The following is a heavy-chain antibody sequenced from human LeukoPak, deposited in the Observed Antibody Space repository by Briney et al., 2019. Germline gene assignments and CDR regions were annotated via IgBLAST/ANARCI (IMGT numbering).Heavy chain of an antibody. CDR2: IYYSGTT. CDR1: GASISGSSGYY. J-gene: IGHJ4*02. D-gene: IGHD6-19*01. Sequence: SETLSLTCTVSGASISGSSGYYWGWIRQPPGKGLEWVTSIYYSGTTHYNPSLKSRVSISVDTSNNQFSLKLTSVTAADTAVVYCARQSVGSASIHYFASWGQGILVTVSS. CDR3: ARQSVGSASIHYFAS. V-gene: IGHV4-39*01.